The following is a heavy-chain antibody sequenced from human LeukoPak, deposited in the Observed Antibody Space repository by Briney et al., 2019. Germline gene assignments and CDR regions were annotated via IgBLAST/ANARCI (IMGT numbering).Heavy chain of an antibody. D-gene: IGHD2-15*01. J-gene: IGHJ2*01. V-gene: IGHV3-23*01. CDR2: IGGSSGAT. Sequence: GGSLRLSCAASRFTFSTYAMNWVRQAPGKGLECVSTIGGSSGATYYADSVKGRFIVPRDNSKNILYLQINSLRADDTAVYYCAKRGEGCSGVSCLYWYFDIWGRGTLVTVSS. CDR1: RFTFSTYA. CDR3: AKRGEGCSGVSCLYWYFDI.